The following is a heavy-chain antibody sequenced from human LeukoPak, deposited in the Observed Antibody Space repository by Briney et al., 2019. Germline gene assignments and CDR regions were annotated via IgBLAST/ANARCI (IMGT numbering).Heavy chain of an antibody. CDR1: GFTFSSYG. V-gene: IGHV3-30*02. J-gene: IGHJ5*02. D-gene: IGHD1-26*01. CDR3: AKGRIVGAVWFDP. CDR2: IRYDGSNK. Sequence: PGGSLRLSCAASGFTFSSYGMHWVRQAPGKGLEWMAFIRYDGSNKYYADSVKGRFTISRDNSKNTLYPQMNSLRAEDTAVYYCAKGRIVGAVWFDPWGQGTLVTVSS.